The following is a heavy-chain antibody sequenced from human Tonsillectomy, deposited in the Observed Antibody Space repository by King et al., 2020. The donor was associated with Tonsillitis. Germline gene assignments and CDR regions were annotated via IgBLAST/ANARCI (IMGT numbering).Heavy chain of an antibody. CDR1: GFTFSSFA. Sequence: VQLVESGGGVVQPGRSLRLSCAASGFTFSSFAMHWVRQAPGKGLEWVAVISYDGSSKYYADSVKGRCTISRDNSKNTLYLQMNSLRAEDTAVDYCARDTVPAGMGTYYYYYYMDVWGKGTTVTVSS. D-gene: IGHD2-2*01. CDR3: ARDTVPAGMGTYYYYYYMDV. CDR2: ISYDGSSK. J-gene: IGHJ6*03. V-gene: IGHV3-30-3*01.